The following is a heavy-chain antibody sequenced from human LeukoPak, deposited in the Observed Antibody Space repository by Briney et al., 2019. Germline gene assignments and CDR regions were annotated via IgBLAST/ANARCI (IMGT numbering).Heavy chain of an antibody. V-gene: IGHV3-30*18. CDR2: ISYDGSNK. CDR1: GFTFNSYG. D-gene: IGHD5-24*01. CDR3: AKEIEMATITSAFDY. J-gene: IGHJ4*02. Sequence: PGGSLRLSCAASGFTFNSYGMHWVRQAPGKGLEWVAVISYDGSNKYYADSVKGRFTISRDNSKNTLYLQMNSLRAEDTAVYYCAKEIEMATITSAFDYWGQGTLVTVSS.